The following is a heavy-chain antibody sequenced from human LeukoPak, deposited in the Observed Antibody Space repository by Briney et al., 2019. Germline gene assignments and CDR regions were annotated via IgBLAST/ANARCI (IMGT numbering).Heavy chain of an antibody. V-gene: IGHV4-34*01. D-gene: IGHD2-2*01. CDR2: INDGGGT. CDR3: ARGGRGVPAARRFKPGNWFDP. CDR1: GGSFSGYH. J-gene: IGHJ5*02. Sequence: PSETLSLTCAAYGGSFSGYHWSWIRQPPGKGPEWIGEINDGGGTNYNLSLKSRVTISADTSRNQFSLRLSSVTAADTALYYCARGGRGVPAARRFKPGNWFDPWGQGTLVTVSS.